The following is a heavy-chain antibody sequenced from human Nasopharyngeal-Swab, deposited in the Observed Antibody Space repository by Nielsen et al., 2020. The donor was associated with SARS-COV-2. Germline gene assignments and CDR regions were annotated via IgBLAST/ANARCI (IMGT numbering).Heavy chain of an antibody. J-gene: IGHJ5*02. D-gene: IGHD6-19*01. V-gene: IGHV3-30*04. Sequence: GGSRRLSCAASGFTFSSYAMHWVRQAPGKGLEWVAVISYDGSNKYYADSVKGRFTISRDNSKNTLYLQMNSLRAEDTAVYYCARDRGIAVANNWFDPWGQGTLVTVSS. CDR1: GFTFSSYA. CDR2: ISYDGSNK. CDR3: ARDRGIAVANNWFDP.